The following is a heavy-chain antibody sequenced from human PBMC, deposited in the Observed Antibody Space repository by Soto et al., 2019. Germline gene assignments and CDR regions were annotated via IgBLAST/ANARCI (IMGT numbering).Heavy chain of an antibody. CDR3: AHNVFGELINWFDP. D-gene: IGHD3-10*01. J-gene: IGHJ5*02. CDR1: GFSLSTSGVG. CDR2: IYWDDDK. V-gene: IGHV2-5*02. Sequence: QITLKESGPTLVKPTQTLTLTCTFSGFSLSTSGVGVGWIRQPPGKALEWLALIYWDDDKRYSPSLKSRLTITKDTSKSQVVLTMTNMDPVDTATYYCAHNVFGELINWFDPWGQGTLVTVSS.